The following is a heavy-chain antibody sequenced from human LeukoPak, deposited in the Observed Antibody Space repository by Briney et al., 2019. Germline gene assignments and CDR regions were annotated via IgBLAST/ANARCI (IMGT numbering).Heavy chain of an antibody. CDR3: AREGYDYVWGSYRYTYEDY. V-gene: IGHV3-7*01. D-gene: IGHD3-16*02. CDR2: IKQDGREK. CDR1: GFTFSSHW. Sequence: RGSLRLSCGASGFTFSSHWMSWVRQAPGKGLEWVANIKQDGREKYYVDSVKGRFTISRDNAKNSLYLQMNSLRAEDTAVYYCAREGYDYVWGSYRYTYEDYWGQGTLVTVSS. J-gene: IGHJ4*02.